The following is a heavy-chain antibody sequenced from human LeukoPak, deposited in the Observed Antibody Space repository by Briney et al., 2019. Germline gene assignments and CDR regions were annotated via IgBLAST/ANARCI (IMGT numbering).Heavy chain of an antibody. J-gene: IGHJ3*01. Sequence: GGSLRLSCAASGFTFGDYAMSWFRQAPGKGLEWVDFIRSKAFGGTTEHAASVKGRFTISRDDSRNTLYLQLSSLRAEDTAVYYCAKDLITMVRGSPMDVWGQGTMVTVSS. D-gene: IGHD3-10*01. CDR1: GFTFGDYA. CDR2: IRSKAFGGTT. V-gene: IGHV3-49*03. CDR3: AKDLITMVRGSPMDV.